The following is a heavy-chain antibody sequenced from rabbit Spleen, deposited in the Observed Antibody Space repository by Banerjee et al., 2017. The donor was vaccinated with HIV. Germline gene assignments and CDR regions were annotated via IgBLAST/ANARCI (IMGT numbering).Heavy chain of an antibody. J-gene: IGHJ6*01. CDR2: IYSGSSGGT. CDR1: GVSLNDKDV. V-gene: IGHV1S45*01. CDR3: ARWEGERYYGLDL. Sequence: EQLEESGGGLVKPEGSLTLTCKASGVSLNDKDVMCWVRQAPGKGLEWIAGIYSGSSGGTYYANWAEGRFTIGKTSSTTVTLQMTSLTAADTATYFCARWEGERYYGLDLWGPGTLVTVS. D-gene: IGHD4-2*01.